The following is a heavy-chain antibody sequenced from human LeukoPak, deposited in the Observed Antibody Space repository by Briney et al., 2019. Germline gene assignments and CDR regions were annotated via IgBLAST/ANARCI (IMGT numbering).Heavy chain of an antibody. CDR2: ISGSGGST. D-gene: IGHD5-18*01. CDR1: GFTFSSYA. Sequence: GGSLRLSCAASGFTFSSYAMSWVRQAPGKGLEWVSAISGSGGSTYYADSVKGRFTISRGNSKDTLYLQMNSLRAEDTAVYYCARDGAGLQLWLLPYWGQGTLVTVSS. J-gene: IGHJ4*02. V-gene: IGHV3-23*01. CDR3: ARDGAGLQLWLLPY.